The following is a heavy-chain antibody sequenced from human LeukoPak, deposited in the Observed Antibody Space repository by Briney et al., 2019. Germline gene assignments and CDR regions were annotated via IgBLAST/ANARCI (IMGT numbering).Heavy chain of an antibody. J-gene: IGHJ3*02. CDR2: IIPIFGTA. CDR1: GGTFSSYA. D-gene: IGHD3-22*01. V-gene: IGHV1-69*05. CDR3: ARAGYYDSSGYYPHPHDAFDI. Sequence: ASVKVSCKASGGTFSSYAISWVRQAPGQGLEWMGGIIPIFGTANYAQKFQGRVTITTDESTSTAYMELSSLRSEDTAVYHCARAGYYDSSGYYPHPHDAFDIWGQGTMVTVSS.